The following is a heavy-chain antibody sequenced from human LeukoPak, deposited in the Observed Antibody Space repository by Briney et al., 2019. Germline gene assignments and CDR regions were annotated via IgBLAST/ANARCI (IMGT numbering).Heavy chain of an antibody. Sequence: SETLSLTCTVSGGSISSYYWSWIRQPPGKGLEWIGYIYYSGTTNYNPSLKSRVTISVDTSKNQFSLKLSSVTAADTAVYYCASLVVVAAHDFDYWGQGTLVTVSS. D-gene: IGHD2-15*01. J-gene: IGHJ4*02. CDR3: ASLVVVAAHDFDY. CDR2: IYYSGTT. V-gene: IGHV4-59*12. CDR1: GGSISSYY.